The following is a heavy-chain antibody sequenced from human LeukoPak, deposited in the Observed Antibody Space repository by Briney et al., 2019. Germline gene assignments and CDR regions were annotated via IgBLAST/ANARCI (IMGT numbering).Heavy chain of an antibody. CDR3: ATYSYPYGLQI. CDR2: ITYSGNT. D-gene: IGHD2-21*01. J-gene: IGHJ6*02. CDR1: GGSIITSIM. V-gene: IGHV4-61*01. Sequence: ASETLSLTCTISGGSIITSIMWNWIRQSPGKGLELIGHITYSGNTDYSPSLRSRVSISLDTSKRQFSLRLTSVTAAVTAVYYCATYSYPYGLQIWGQGTTVTVSS.